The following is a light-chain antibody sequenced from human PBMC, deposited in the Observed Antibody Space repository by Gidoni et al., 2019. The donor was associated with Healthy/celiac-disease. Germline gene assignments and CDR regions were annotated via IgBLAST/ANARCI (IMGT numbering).Light chain of an antibody. V-gene: IGKV4-1*01. CDR2: WAS. Sequence: DIVMTKSPDSMAVSLGERATINCKSSQSVLYSSNNKNYLAWYQQKPGQPPKLLIYWASTRESGVRDRFSGSGSGTDFTLPISSLQAEDVAVYYCQQYYSTPLTFGGGTKVEIK. CDR3: QQYYSTPLT. J-gene: IGKJ4*01. CDR1: QSVLYSSNNKNY.